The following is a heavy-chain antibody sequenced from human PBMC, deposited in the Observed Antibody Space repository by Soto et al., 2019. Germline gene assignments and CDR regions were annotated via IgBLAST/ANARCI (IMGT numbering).Heavy chain of an antibody. Sequence: ASVKGSCKASGYTFTGYYMHWVRQAPGQGLEWMGWINPNSGGTNYAQKFQGRVTMTRDTSISTAYMELSRLRSDDTAVYYCARDRGAGYYYGMDVWGQGTTVTVSS. D-gene: IGHD3-10*01. CDR3: ARDRGAGYYYGMDV. CDR2: INPNSGGT. V-gene: IGHV1-2*02. CDR1: GYTFTGYY. J-gene: IGHJ6*02.